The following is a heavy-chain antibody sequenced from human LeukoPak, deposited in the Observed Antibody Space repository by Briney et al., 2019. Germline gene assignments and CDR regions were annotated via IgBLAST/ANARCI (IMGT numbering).Heavy chain of an antibody. J-gene: IGHJ4*02. CDR2: IYYSGST. V-gene: IGHV4-39*07. Sequence: PSETLSHTCTVSGGSVSSSSYYWGWIRQPPGKGLEWIGSIYYSGSTYYNPSLKSRVTISVDTSKNQFSLKLSSVTAADTAVYYCARGVGYDPLGYWGQGNLVTVSS. D-gene: IGHD5-12*01. CDR1: GGSVSSSSYY. CDR3: ARGVGYDPLGY.